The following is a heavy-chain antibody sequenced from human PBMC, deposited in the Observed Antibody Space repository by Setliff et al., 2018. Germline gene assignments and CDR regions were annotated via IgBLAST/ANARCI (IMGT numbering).Heavy chain of an antibody. CDR3: ARCTELSSGAFDS. CDR1: GGSISSYY. Sequence: SETLSLTCTVSGGSISSYYWGWIRQPPGKGMEWIGYIYYSGRTNYNPSLKRRVTTSVDTSKTRFSLKLSSVTAADTAVYFCARCTELSSGAFDSWGQGTMVNVS. V-gene: IGHV4-59*12. D-gene: IGHD1-26*01. J-gene: IGHJ3*02. CDR2: IYYSGRT.